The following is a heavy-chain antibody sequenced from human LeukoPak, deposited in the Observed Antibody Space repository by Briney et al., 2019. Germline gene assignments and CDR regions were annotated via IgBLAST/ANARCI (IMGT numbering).Heavy chain of an antibody. CDR2: ISSSSSYI. CDR1: GFTFSSYW. D-gene: IGHD6-19*01. Sequence: PGGSLRLSCAASGFTFSSYWMNWVRQAPGKGLEWVSSISSSSSYIYYADSVKGRFTISRDNAKNSLYLQMNSLRAEDTAVYYCARGVAVAHTPMDVWGQGTTVTVSS. J-gene: IGHJ6*02. V-gene: IGHV3-21*01. CDR3: ARGVAVAHTPMDV.